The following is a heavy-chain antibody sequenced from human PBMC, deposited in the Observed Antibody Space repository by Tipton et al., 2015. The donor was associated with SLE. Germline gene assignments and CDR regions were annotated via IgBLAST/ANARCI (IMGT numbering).Heavy chain of an antibody. Sequence: TLSLTCTVSGGSLSSYYWSWIRQSPEKGLEWIGYLSYSGSTNYNPSLESRVTISVDTSKNQLSPRLSSVTAADTAVYYCARQGSGELVVVVAVTGALDYWGQGTLVTVSS. D-gene: IGHD2-15*01. CDR2: LSYSGST. J-gene: IGHJ1*01. CDR1: GGSLSSYY. V-gene: IGHV4-59*08. CDR3: ARQGSGELVVVVAVTGALDY.